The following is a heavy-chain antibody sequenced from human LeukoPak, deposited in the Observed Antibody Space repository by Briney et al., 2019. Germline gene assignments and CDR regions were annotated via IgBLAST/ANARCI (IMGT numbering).Heavy chain of an antibody. Sequence: SETLSLTCTVSGGSISSDYWTWIRQPPGKGLEWIGYIYYSGSTNYTPSLKSRVTISVDTSKNHFSLKLSSLTAADTAVYYCARLLEYDNSSYPDTFDIWGQGTMVTVSS. CDR1: GGSISSDY. D-gene: IGHD3-22*01. V-gene: IGHV4-59*01. J-gene: IGHJ3*02. CDR2: IYYSGST. CDR3: ARLLEYDNSSYPDTFDI.